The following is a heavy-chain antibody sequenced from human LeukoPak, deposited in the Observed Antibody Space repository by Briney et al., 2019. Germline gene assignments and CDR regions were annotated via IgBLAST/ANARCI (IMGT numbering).Heavy chain of an antibody. Sequence: GGSLRLSCVASGFTFSSYWMTWGRQAPGKGVEWGSIIYSGGSTYYADSVKGRFTISRDNSKNTLYLQMNSLRAEDTAVYYCARGPLYSSSVYYFDYWGQGTLVTVSS. CDR3: ARGPLYSSSVYYFDY. D-gene: IGHD6-13*01. J-gene: IGHJ4*02. V-gene: IGHV3-53*01. CDR2: IYSGGST. CDR1: GFTFSSYW.